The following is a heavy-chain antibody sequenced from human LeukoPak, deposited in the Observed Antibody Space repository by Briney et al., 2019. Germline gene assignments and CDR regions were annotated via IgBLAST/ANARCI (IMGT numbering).Heavy chain of an antibody. D-gene: IGHD6-6*01. Sequence: GGSYGLSRAASGFTFSNAWMSWVRQAPGKGLEWVGRIKSKTDGGTTDYAAPVKDRFTISRDDSKNTLYLQMNSLKTEDTAVYYCTTGIGIAARGPDAFDTWGKGTSVPVSS. CDR3: TTGIGIAARGPDAFDT. V-gene: IGHV3-15*01. J-gene: IGHJ3*02. CDR1: GFTFSNAW. CDR2: IKSKTDGGTT.